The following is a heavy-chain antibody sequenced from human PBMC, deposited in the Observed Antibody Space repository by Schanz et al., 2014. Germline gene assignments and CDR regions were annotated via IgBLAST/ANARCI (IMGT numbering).Heavy chain of an antibody. V-gene: IGHV1-18*01. D-gene: IGHD3-10*01. CDR3: VRDAGWAFGDYHGMDV. CDR2: ISVYHGDT. CDR1: GYTFNNHG. Sequence: QVQLVQSGAEVKKPGASATVSCKASGYTFNNHGISWVRQAPGQGLEWMGWISVYHGDTNYAEKVHGRVTMTTDTSTSTAYMELRSLISDDTAVYYCVRDAGWAFGDYHGMDVWGQGTSVTVSS. J-gene: IGHJ6*02.